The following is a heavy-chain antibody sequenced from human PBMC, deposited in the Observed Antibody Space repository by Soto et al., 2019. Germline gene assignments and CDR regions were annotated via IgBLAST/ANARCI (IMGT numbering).Heavy chain of an antibody. CDR1: GGSISSGGYY. CDR3: ARAVEWLRYGMDV. J-gene: IGHJ6*02. CDR2: IYYSGST. Sequence: QVQLQESGPGLVKPSQTLSLTCTVSGGSISSGGYYWSWIRQHPGKGLEWIGYIYYSGSTYYNPSLKRPVTIAVDTSKNQFSLKLSPVTAADTAVDYCARAVEWLRYGMDVWGQGTTVTVSS. V-gene: IGHV4-31*01. D-gene: IGHD5-12*01.